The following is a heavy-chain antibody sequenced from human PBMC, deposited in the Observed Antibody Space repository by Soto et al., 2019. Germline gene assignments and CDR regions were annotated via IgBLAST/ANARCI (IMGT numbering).Heavy chain of an antibody. CDR3: VRDHPTRDHYGDYSWYYGMDV. CDR1: GFTFSSYG. Sequence: GGSLRLSCAASGFTFSSYGMHWVRQAPGKGLEWVAVIWYDGSNKYYADSVKGRFTISRDNSKNTLYLQMNSLRAEDTAVYYCVRDHPTRDHYGDYSWYYGMDVWGQGTTVTVSS. J-gene: IGHJ6*02. D-gene: IGHD4-17*01. CDR2: IWYDGSNK. V-gene: IGHV3-33*01.